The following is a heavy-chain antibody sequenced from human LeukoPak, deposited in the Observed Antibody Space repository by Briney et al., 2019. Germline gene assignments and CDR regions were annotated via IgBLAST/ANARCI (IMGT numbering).Heavy chain of an antibody. Sequence: PGGTLRLSCVASGFTFSSYAMHWVRQAPGKGLEWVAVISYDGSNKYYADSVKGRFTVSRDNSKNTLYLQMNSLRAEDTAVYYCARGGGYCSSTSCYSAFDSWGQGTLVTVSS. CDR2: ISYDGSNK. J-gene: IGHJ5*01. CDR3: ARGGGYCSSTSCYSAFDS. V-gene: IGHV3-30-3*01. CDR1: GFTFSSYA. D-gene: IGHD2-2*02.